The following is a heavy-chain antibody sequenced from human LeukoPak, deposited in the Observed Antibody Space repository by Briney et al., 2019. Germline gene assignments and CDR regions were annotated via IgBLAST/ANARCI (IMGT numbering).Heavy chain of an antibody. Sequence: AASVKVSCKASGYTFTSYGISWVRQAPGQGLEWMGWISAYNGNTNYAQKLQGRVTMTTDTSTSTAYMELRSLRSDDTAVYYCARLTQRAFWSSGWYWVHDYWGQGTLVTVSS. J-gene: IGHJ4*02. D-gene: IGHD6-19*01. CDR3: ARLTQRAFWSSGWYWVHDY. CDR1: GYTFTSYG. V-gene: IGHV1-18*04. CDR2: ISAYNGNT.